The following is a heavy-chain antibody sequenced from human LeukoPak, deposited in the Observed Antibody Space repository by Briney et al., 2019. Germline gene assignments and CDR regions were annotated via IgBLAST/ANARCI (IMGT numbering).Heavy chain of an antibody. J-gene: IGHJ5*02. V-gene: IGHV1-2*02. CDR1: GYTFTGYY. CDR3: ARDRRDILTGYYHNWFDP. D-gene: IGHD3-9*01. CDR2: INPNSGGT. Sequence: ASVKVSCKASGYTFTGYYMHWVRQAPGQGLEWMGWINPNSGGTNYAQKFQGRVTMTRDTSISTAYMELSRLRSDDTAVYYCARDRRDILTGYYHNWFDPWGQGTLVTVSS.